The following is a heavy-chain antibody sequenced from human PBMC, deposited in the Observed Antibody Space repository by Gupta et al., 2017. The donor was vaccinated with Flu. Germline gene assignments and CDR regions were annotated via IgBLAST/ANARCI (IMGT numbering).Heavy chain of an antibody. D-gene: IGHD3-22*01. CDR2: IIPIFGTA. Sequence: WVRQAPGQGLEWMGGIIPIFGTANYAQKFQGRVTITADESTSTAYMELSSLRSEDTAVYYCARGGTVAMIVVSYFDYWGQGTLVTVSS. CDR3: ARGGTVAMIVVSYFDY. V-gene: IGHV1-69*01. J-gene: IGHJ4*02.